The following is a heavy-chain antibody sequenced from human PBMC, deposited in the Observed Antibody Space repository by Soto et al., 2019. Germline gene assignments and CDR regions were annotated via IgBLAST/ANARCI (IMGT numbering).Heavy chain of an antibody. CDR1: GDSVSNNSVA. Sequence: SQTLSLTCAISGDSVSNNSVAWNWVRQSPSRGLEWLGRTYYRSKWHYDYAPSVRSRITINPDTSKNHFSLQLNSVSPEDAAVYYCARTLRGRGVKYFDDWGQGPLVTVSS. J-gene: IGHJ4*02. CDR2: TYYRSKWHY. D-gene: IGHD3-10*01. V-gene: IGHV6-1*01. CDR3: ARTLRGRGVKYFDD.